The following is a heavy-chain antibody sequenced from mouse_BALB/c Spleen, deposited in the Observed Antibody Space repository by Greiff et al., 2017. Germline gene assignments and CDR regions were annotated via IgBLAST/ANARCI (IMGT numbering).Heavy chain of an antibody. V-gene: IGHV5-6-3*01. D-gene: IGHD1-1*01. J-gene: IGHJ4*01. CDR1: GFTFSSYG. CDR3: ARDPLFIPYYAMDY. CDR2: INSNGGST. Sequence: DVQLVESGGGLVQPGGSLKLSCAASGFTFSSYGMSWVRQTPDKRLELVATINSNGGSTYYPDSVKGRFTISRDNAKNTLYLQMSSLKSEDTAMYYCARDPLFIPYYAMDYWGQGTSVTVSS.